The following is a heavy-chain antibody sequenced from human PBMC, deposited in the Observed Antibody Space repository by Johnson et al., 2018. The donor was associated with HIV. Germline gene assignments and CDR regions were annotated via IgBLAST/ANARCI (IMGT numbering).Heavy chain of an antibody. V-gene: IGHV3-30*14. CDR2: RLYDGSNK. D-gene: IGHD2-2*01. J-gene: IGHJ3*02. CDR3: ARPAIVVLPAGAFDI. Sequence: QVQLVESGGGVVQPGRSLRLSCAASGFTFSSYAMHWVRQAPGKGLEWVAVRLYDGSNKYYADSVKGRFTISRDNSKNTLYLQMNSLRAEDTAVYYCARPAIVVLPAGAFDIWGQGTMVTVSS. CDR1: GFTFSSYA.